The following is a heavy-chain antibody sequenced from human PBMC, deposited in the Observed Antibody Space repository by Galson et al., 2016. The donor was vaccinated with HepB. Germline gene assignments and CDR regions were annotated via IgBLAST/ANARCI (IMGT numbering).Heavy chain of an antibody. CDR2: INKNGDNR. V-gene: IGHV3-23*05. Sequence: SLRLSCAASGFTFSNCPMIWVRQAPGKGLEWVATINKNGDNRHYADSVMGRSTISRDNFQNTVSLQMNSLRDDDTAVYYCVTWLQVHFDHWGRGILVTVSS. J-gene: IGHJ4*02. CDR1: GFTFSNCP. CDR3: VTWLQVHFDH. D-gene: IGHD6-19*01.